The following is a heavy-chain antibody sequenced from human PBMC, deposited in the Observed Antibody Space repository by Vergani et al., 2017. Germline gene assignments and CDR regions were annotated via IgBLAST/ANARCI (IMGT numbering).Heavy chain of an antibody. Sequence: QVQLVESGGGLVKPGGSLRLSCAASGFTFSDYYMSWIRQAPGKGLEWVSYISSSSSYTNYADSVKGRFTISRDNAKNSLYLQMNSLRAEDTAVYYCARDADTAMVVYXFDYWGQGTLVTVSS. V-gene: IGHV3-11*06. CDR3: ARDADTAMVVYXFDY. J-gene: IGHJ4*02. D-gene: IGHD5-18*01. CDR2: ISSSSSYT. CDR1: GFTFSDYY.